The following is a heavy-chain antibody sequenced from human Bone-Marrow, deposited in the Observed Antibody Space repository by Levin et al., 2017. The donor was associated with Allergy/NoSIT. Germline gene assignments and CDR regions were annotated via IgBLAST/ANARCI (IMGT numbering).Heavy chain of an antibody. CDR3: ARRGSYYDTHGYYYFDY. CDR2: IYYSGST. D-gene: IGHD3-16*01. Sequence: SETLSLTCTVSGGSISRTNYYWGWIRQPPGKGLEWIGSIYYSGSTNYNPSLKSRVTISVDTSKNQFSLRLTSVTAADTAVYYCARRGSYYDTHGYYYFDYWGQGTLVTVSS. J-gene: IGHJ4*02. CDR1: GGSISRTNYY. V-gene: IGHV4-39*01.